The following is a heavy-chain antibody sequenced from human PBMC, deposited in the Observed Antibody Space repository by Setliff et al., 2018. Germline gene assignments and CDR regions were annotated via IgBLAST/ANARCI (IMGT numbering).Heavy chain of an antibody. J-gene: IGHJ6*02. D-gene: IGHD3-3*01. CDR2: IQNSGGI. Sequence: PSETLSLTCNVSGVSISSYYWSWIRQAPGKGLESLGYIQNSGGINYNPSLKSRVTISVDTSTNQFSLKLTSVTAADTAVYYCARLSWNGLRYFGLDAWGQGTTVTVSS. V-gene: IGHV4-59*01. CDR1: GVSISSYY. CDR3: ARLSWNGLRYFGLDA.